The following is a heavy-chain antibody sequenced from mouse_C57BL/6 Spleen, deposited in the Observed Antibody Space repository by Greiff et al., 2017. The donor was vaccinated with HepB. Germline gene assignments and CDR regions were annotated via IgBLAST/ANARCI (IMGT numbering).Heavy chain of an antibody. CDR3: ARRLLSYAMDY. Sequence: QVHVKQSGAELVRPGTSVKMSCKASGYTFTNYWIGWAKQRPGHGLEWIGDIYPGGGYTNYNEKFKGKATLTADKSSSTAYMQFSSLTSEDSAIYYCARRLLSYAMDYWGQGTSVTVSS. V-gene: IGHV1-63*01. J-gene: IGHJ4*01. D-gene: IGHD2-3*01. CDR1: GYTFTNYW. CDR2: IYPGGGYT.